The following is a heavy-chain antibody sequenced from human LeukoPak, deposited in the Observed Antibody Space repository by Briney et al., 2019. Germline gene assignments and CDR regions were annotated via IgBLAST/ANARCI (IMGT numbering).Heavy chain of an antibody. Sequence: GGSLRLSCTTSGFSFGDYAVGWFRQAPGMGLEWLGFIRRTTYGGTPEYAESMKGRFTMSRDDSKSIAYLQMHSLKIEDTAVYYCGRAPRPVAWNWFDSWGQGTLVTVSS. V-gene: IGHV3-49*03. CDR1: GFSFGDYA. D-gene: IGHD2-15*01. CDR2: IRRTTYGGTP. J-gene: IGHJ5*01. CDR3: GRAPRPVAWNWFDS.